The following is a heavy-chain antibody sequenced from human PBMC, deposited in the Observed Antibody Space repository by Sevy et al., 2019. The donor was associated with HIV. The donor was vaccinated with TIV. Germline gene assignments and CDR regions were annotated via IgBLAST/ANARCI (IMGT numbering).Heavy chain of an antibody. CDR2: IYSGGST. J-gene: IGHJ4*02. V-gene: IGHV3-53*01. CDR1: GFTVSSNY. CDR3: ARAAGSGYSGYDSPYYFDY. D-gene: IGHD5-12*01. Sequence: GGSLRLSCAASGFTVSSNYMSWVRQAPGKGLEWVSVIYSGGSTYYSDSVKGRFTISGDNSKNTLYLQMNSLRAEDTAVYYCARAAGSGYSGYDSPYYFDYWGQGTLVTVSS.